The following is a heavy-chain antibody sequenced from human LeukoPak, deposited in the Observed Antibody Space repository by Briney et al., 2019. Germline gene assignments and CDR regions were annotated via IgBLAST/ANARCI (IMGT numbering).Heavy chain of an antibody. V-gene: IGHV1-46*01. CDR1: GYTFTSYY. J-gene: IGHJ4*02. CDR2: INPSGGST. Sequence: ASVKVSCKASGYTFTSYYMHWVRQAPGQGLEWMGIINPSGGSTSYAQKFQGRVTMTRDMSTSTVYMELSSLRSEDTAAYYCARARWLVPHFDYWGQGTLVTVSS. CDR3: ARARWLVPHFDY. D-gene: IGHD6-19*01.